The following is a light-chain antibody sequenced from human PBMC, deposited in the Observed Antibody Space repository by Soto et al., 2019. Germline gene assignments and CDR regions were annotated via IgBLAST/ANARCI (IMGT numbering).Light chain of an antibody. CDR3: SSYADSSTHVE. CDR2: DVN. J-gene: IGLJ2*01. CDR1: SSDVGGYDY. Sequence: QSALTQPASVSGSPGQSITISCTGTSSDVGGYDYVSWYQLHPGKAPKLIIYDVNNRPSGVSNRFSGPKSGNTASLTISGLQAEDEADYYCSSYADSSTHVEFGGGTKVTVL. V-gene: IGLV2-14*03.